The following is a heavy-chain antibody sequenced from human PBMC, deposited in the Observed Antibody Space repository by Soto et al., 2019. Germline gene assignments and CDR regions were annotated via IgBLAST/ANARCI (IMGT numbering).Heavy chain of an antibody. CDR1: GFTFGDYA. CDR2: IRSKAYGGTT. Sequence: PGGSLRLFCTASGFTFGDYAMSWFRQAPGKGLEWVGFIRSKAYGGTTEYAASVKGRFTISRDDSKSIAYLQMNSLKTEDTAVYYCTRVITGAGTTADYWGQGTLVTVSS. V-gene: IGHV3-49*03. CDR3: TRVITGAGTTADY. D-gene: IGHD6-19*01. J-gene: IGHJ4*02.